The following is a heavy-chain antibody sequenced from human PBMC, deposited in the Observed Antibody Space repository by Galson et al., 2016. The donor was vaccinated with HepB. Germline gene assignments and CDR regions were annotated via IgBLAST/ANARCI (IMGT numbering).Heavy chain of an antibody. CDR2: FDPDESET. CDR1: GSTLTELS. CDR3: ATDRVGYYDDGGYYSLLDY. D-gene: IGHD3-22*01. V-gene: IGHV1-24*01. J-gene: IGHJ4*02. Sequence: SVKVSCKVSGSTLTELSIHWVRQPPGKGLEWMGGFDPDESETIYAPNFQGRVTMTEDTSTDTAYLELSSLRAEDTAVYYCATDRVGYYDDGGYYSLLDYWGQGTLVTVSS.